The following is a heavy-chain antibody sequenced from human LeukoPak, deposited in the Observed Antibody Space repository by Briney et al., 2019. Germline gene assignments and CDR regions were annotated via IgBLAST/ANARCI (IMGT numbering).Heavy chain of an antibody. Sequence: ASVKVSCKASGYTFTSYYMHWVRQAPGQGLEWMGIINPNSGGTNYAQKFQGRVTMTRDTSISTAYMELSRLRSDDTAVYYCARAHREYSSSWYGTPMDVWGKGTTVTVSS. D-gene: IGHD6-13*01. CDR2: INPNSGGT. CDR1: GYTFTSYY. J-gene: IGHJ6*03. CDR3: ARAHREYSSSWYGTPMDV. V-gene: IGHV1-2*02.